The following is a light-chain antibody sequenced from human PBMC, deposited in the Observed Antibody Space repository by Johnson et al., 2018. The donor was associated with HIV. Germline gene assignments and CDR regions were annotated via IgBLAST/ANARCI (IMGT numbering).Light chain of an antibody. CDR2: DNN. Sequence: SVLTQPPSVSAAPGQKVTISCSGSSSNIGNNYVSWYQQLPGTAPKLLIYDNNKRPSGIPDRFSGSKSGTSATLGITGLQTGDEADYYCGTWDSSLSAGPYVCGTGTKVTVL. CDR3: GTWDSSLSAGPYV. CDR1: SSNIGNNY. V-gene: IGLV1-51*01. J-gene: IGLJ1*01.